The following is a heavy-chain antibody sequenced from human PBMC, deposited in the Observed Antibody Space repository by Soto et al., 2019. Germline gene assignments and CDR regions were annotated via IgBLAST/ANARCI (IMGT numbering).Heavy chain of an antibody. CDR3: AKDSNYYYMDV. Sequence: PGGSLGLSCAAXGFSFSSYGMHWVRQAPGKGLEWVAVISYDGSNKYYADSVKGRFTISRDNSKNTLYLQMNSLRAEDTAVYYCAKDSNYYYMDVWGKGTTVTVSS. CDR1: GFSFSSYG. V-gene: IGHV3-30*18. J-gene: IGHJ6*03. CDR2: ISYDGSNK.